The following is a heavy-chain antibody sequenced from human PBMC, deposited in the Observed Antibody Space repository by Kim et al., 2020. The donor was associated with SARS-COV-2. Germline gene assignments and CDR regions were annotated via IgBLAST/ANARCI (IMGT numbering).Heavy chain of an antibody. Sequence: ASVKVSCKASGGTFSSYAISWVRQAPGQGLEWMGGIIPIFGTANYAQKFQGRVTITADESTSTAYMELSSLRSEDTAVYYCARASPLPVVGAPDSAGYYGMDVWGQGTTVTVSS. J-gene: IGHJ6*02. D-gene: IGHD1-26*01. CDR1: GGTFSSYA. CDR3: ARASPLPVVGAPDSAGYYGMDV. V-gene: IGHV1-69*13. CDR2: IIPIFGTA.